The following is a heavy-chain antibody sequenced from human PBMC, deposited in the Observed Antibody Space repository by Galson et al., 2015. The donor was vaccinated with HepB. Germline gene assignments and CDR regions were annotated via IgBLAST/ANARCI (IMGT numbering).Heavy chain of an antibody. J-gene: IGHJ3*01. CDR3: ARVSGGSPFGAFDL. CDR2: ISRNDGSI. V-gene: IGHV3-9*01. CDR1: GFTFSDFA. D-gene: IGHD2-15*01. Sequence: YLRLSCAVSGFTFSDFAMHWVRQVPGKGLEWVSGISRNDGSIGYAESVRGRFTISRDIVKNSLSLQMNRLRSEDTALYYCARVSGGSPFGAFDLWGQGTMVTVSS.